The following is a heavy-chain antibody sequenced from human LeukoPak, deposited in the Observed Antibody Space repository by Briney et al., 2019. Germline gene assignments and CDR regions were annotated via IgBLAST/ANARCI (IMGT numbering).Heavy chain of an antibody. CDR3: VRDGYYSSGSPGWFGP. Sequence: SETLSLTCTVSGGSISSYYWSWLRQPPGKGLEWIGSVFHRGTTYYNSSLKSRVNISIDTSKNQFSLKLNSLTAEDTAMYYCVRDGYYSSGSPGWFGPWGPGTLVIVSA. CDR1: GGSISSYY. CDR2: VFHRGTT. D-gene: IGHD3-10*01. J-gene: IGHJ5*02. V-gene: IGHV4-4*08.